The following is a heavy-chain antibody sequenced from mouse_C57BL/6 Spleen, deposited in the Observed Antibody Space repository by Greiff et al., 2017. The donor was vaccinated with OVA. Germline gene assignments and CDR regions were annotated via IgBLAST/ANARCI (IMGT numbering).Heavy chain of an antibody. D-gene: IGHD1-1*01. CDR2: ISSGGSYP. Sequence: DVKLVESGGDLVKPGGSLKLSCAASGFTFSSYGMSWVRQTPDKRLEWVATISSGGSYPYYPDSVKGRFTISRDNAKNTLYLQMSSLKSEDTAMYYCARRGTTVVAWYFDVWGTGTTVTVSS. J-gene: IGHJ1*03. CDR1: GFTFSSYG. CDR3: ARRGTTVVAWYFDV. V-gene: IGHV5-6*02.